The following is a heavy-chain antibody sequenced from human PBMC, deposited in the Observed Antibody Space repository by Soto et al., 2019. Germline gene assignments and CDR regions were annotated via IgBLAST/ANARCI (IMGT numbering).Heavy chain of an antibody. D-gene: IGHD4-17*01. J-gene: IGHJ4*02. CDR3: ARHPHDYGTYLDY. CDR2: IYYSGSA. V-gene: IGHV4-39*01. Sequence: SDTLSLICIASGGSISNSTSYSGWIRQPPGKDLEWIGSIYYSGSAYYNPSLRSRVTISVDTSKNQFSLKLYSVTAADTAVYYCARHPHDYGTYLDYWGRGTLVTVSS. CDR1: GGSISNSTSY.